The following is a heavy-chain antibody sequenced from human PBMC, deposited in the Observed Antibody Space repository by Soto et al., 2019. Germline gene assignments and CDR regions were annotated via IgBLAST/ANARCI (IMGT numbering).Heavy chain of an antibody. V-gene: IGHV4-4*07. CDR1: GGSISSYY. CDR3: AREAGYCSGGSCRFFYGMDV. CDR2: IYTSGST. J-gene: IGHJ6*02. D-gene: IGHD2-15*01. Sequence: SETLSLTCTVSGGSISSYYWSWIRQPAGKGLEWIGRIYTSGSTNYNPSLKSRVTMSVDTSKNQFSLKLSSVTAADTAVYYCAREAGYCSGGSCRFFYGMDVWGQGTTVTVSS.